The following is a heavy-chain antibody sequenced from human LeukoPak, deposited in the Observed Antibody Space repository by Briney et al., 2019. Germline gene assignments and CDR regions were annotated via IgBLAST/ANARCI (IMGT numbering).Heavy chain of an antibody. CDR3: ARPYYYDSAGAFDI. Sequence: GESLKISCKGAGYSFTSYWIAWVRQMPGKGLEWMGLIYPGDSETGYSPSFQGQVTISADKSIDTAYLQWSSLKASDTAIFYCARPYYYDSAGAFDIWGQGTVVTVSS. CDR2: IYPGDSET. J-gene: IGHJ3*02. CDR1: GYSFTSYW. D-gene: IGHD3-22*01. V-gene: IGHV5-51*01.